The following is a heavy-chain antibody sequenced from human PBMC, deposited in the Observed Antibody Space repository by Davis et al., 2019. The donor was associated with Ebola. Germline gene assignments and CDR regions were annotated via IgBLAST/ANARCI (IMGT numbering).Heavy chain of an antibody. D-gene: IGHD6-25*01. Sequence: GESLKISCAASGFTFSSYGMHWVRQAPGKGLEWVAYFSKFGSSKYYADSVKGRITISRDNSMNTVDLQMNSLTTEDTAVYYCARELAAGRHHFENWGQGTLVTVSS. CDR3: ARELAAGRHHFEN. J-gene: IGHJ4*02. CDR1: GFTFSSYG. CDR2: FSKFGSSK. V-gene: IGHV3-30*03.